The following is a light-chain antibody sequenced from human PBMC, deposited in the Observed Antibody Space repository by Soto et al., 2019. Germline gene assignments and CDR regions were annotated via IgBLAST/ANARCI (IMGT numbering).Light chain of an antibody. Sequence: QSVLTQPASVSGSPGQSITISCTGTSSDVGGYNYVSWYQQPQGKAPKLMIYEVSNRPSGVSNLFSGSKSGNTASLTISGLQAEDEADYYCSSYTSSSALVFGTGTKVTVL. CDR3: SSYTSSSALV. V-gene: IGLV2-14*01. CDR2: EVS. J-gene: IGLJ1*01. CDR1: SSDVGGYNY.